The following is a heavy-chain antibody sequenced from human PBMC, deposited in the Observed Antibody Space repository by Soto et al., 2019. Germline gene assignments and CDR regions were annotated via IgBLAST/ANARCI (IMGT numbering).Heavy chain of an antibody. Sequence: ASVKVSCKASGYTFTSYGISWVRQAPGQGLEWMGWISAYNGNTNYAQKLQGRVTMTTDTSTSTAYMELRSLRSDDTAVYYCARHFHWLFHRPDVDYWGQGTLVTVSS. CDR2: ISAYNGNT. D-gene: IGHD3-9*01. CDR1: GYTFTSYG. V-gene: IGHV1-18*01. CDR3: ARHFHWLFHRPDVDY. J-gene: IGHJ4*02.